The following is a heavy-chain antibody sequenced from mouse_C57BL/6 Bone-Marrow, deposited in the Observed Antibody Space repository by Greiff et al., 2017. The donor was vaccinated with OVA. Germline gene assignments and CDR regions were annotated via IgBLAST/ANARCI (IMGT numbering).Heavy chain of an antibody. V-gene: IGHV6-3*01. CDR1: GFTFRNYW. CDR3: TGYSGSYWYFDV. CDR2: IRLKSDNYAT. J-gene: IGHJ1*03. D-gene: IGHD1-1*01. Sequence: EVQVVESGGGLVQPGGSMKLSCVASGFTFRNYWMNWVRQSPEKGLEWVAQIRLKSDNYATHYVESVKGRFTISRDDSNSSVYLQMNNLRAEDTGIYYCTGYSGSYWYFDVWGTGTTVTVSS.